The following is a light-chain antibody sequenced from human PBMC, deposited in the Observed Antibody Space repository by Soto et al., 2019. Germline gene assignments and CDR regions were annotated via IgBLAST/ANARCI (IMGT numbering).Light chain of an antibody. Sequence: IQMTQSPSSLSASVGDRVTIACRASQSISTYLNWYQQTPGKAPKLLIYAASNLQNGVPSRFSGSGSGREFTLTISSLQPEDFATHYCQQSYSSPIYTFGQWTNLDIK. V-gene: IGKV1-39*01. CDR1: QSISTY. CDR2: AAS. J-gene: IGKJ2*01. CDR3: QQSYSSPIYT.